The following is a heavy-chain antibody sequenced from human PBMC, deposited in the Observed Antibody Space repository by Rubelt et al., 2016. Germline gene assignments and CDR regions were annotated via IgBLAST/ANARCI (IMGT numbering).Heavy chain of an antibody. Sequence: EVHLVESGGGLVKPGGSLRLSCAASGFTFSNAWMNWVRQAPGKGLEWVGRFKSKTDAGTIDYAAPVNDRFIISRDVSKDTLFLEMSSLKAYDTGVYYCTTNGGRTWPDPWGQGTLVIVSS. CDR1: GFTFSNAW. CDR2: FKSKTDAGTI. V-gene: IGHV3-15*07. J-gene: IGHJ5*02. D-gene: IGHD1/OR15-1a*01. CDR3: TTNGGRTWPDP.